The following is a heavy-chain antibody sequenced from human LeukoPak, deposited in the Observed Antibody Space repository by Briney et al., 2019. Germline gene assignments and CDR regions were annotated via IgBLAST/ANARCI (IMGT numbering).Heavy chain of an antibody. D-gene: IGHD5-18*01. CDR1: GGSFSGYY. CDR2: INHSGST. Sequence: SETLSLTCGVYGGSFSGYYWNWIRQPPGKGLEWIGEINHSGSTNYNLSLKSRVSISEDTSKNHFSLKLSSLTAADTAVYYCARIMEYRSYGDYYYGMDVWGQGTTVTVSS. J-gene: IGHJ6*02. CDR3: ARIMEYRSYGDYYYGMDV. V-gene: IGHV4-34*01.